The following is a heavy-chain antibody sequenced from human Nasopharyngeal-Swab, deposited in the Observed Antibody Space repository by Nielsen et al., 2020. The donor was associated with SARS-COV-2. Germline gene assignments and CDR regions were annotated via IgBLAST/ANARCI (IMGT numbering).Heavy chain of an antibody. Sequence: SSVKVSCKASVCTFISYAIRWVRQAPGHGLAWMGGSIPIFGTANYAQKFQDRVTITADESTSTAYMELSSLRSEDTAVYYCASPRSVVPAAIEPYYYYYYYMDVWGKGTTVTVSS. CDR2: SIPIFGTA. D-gene: IGHD2-2*01. CDR3: ASPRSVVPAAIEPYYYYYYYMDV. CDR1: VCTFISYA. V-gene: IGHV1-69*13. J-gene: IGHJ6*03.